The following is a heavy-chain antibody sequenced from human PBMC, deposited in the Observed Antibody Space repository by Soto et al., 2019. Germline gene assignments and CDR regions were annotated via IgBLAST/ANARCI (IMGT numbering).Heavy chain of an antibody. Sequence: QVQLQESGPGLVKPSQTLSLTCTVSGGSINSGGYYWSWIRQLPGKGLEWIGFIYYSGSTSYNPSLKSRLTMSVDTSKNQFSLNLSSVAAADTAVYYCARGYLLPHFDYWGQGALVTVSS. D-gene: IGHD2-2*01. CDR2: IYYSGST. J-gene: IGHJ4*02. CDR3: ARGYLLPHFDY. CDR1: GGSINSGGYY. V-gene: IGHV4-31*03.